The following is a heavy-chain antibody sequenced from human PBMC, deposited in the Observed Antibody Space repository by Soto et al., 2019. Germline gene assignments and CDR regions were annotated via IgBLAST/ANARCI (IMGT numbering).Heavy chain of an antibody. CDR3: ARARLQIRYYFYAMDV. J-gene: IGHJ6*02. Sequence: ASVKVFCKASGYPFIDSYLHWVRQAPGQGLEWMGWIHPNGGDTISAQKFQGRVTLYRDTSMDTASIELTRLTSDDTAVYFGARARLQIRYYFYAMDVWGQGTTVTVSS. CDR2: IHPNGGDT. V-gene: IGHV1-2*02. D-gene: IGHD3-16*01. CDR1: GYPFIDSY.